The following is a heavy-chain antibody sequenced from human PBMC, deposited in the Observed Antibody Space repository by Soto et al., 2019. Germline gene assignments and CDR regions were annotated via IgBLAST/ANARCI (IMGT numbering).Heavy chain of an antibody. Sequence: GGSLRLSCAASGFTFTRYSMNWVRPVPGKGLEWVSSISSTTNYIYYGDSMKGRFTISRDNATNSLYLEMNSLRAEDTAVYYCARESEDLTSNFDYWGQGTLVTVSS. CDR3: ARESEDLTSNFDY. CDR1: GFTFTRYS. V-gene: IGHV3-21*06. CDR2: ISSTTNYI. J-gene: IGHJ4*02.